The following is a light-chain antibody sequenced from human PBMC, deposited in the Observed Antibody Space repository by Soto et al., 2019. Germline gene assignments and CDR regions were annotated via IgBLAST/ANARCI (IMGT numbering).Light chain of an antibody. CDR2: RDD. Sequence: QSVLTQPPSASGTPGQRVTISCSGSTSNIGNYYVYWYQHLPGTAPKLLICRDDQRPSGVPDRFSASKSGTSASLAISGLRSEDEADYYCAAWDDSMSGPVLGGGTQLTVL. CDR1: TSNIGNYY. CDR3: AAWDDSMSGPV. J-gene: IGLJ7*01. V-gene: IGLV1-47*01.